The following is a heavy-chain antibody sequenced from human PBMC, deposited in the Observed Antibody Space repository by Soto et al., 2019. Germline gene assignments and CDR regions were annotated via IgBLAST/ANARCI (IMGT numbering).Heavy chain of an antibody. Sequence: PGQSLKVPCKGAGYSFTSYWIAWVRQMPGKGLEWMGIIYPGDSDTRYSPSFQGQVTISADKSINTAYLQWSSLKASDTAMYYCATRLSGSTWALSWGQGTLVTVSS. V-gene: IGHV5-51*01. CDR3: ATRLSGSTWALS. D-gene: IGHD6-13*01. CDR1: GYSFTSYW. CDR2: IYPGDSDT. J-gene: IGHJ5*02.